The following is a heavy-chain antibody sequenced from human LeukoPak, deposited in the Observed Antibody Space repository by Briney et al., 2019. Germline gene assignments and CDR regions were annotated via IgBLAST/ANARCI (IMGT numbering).Heavy chain of an antibody. J-gene: IGHJ3*02. D-gene: IGHD5-18*01. CDR3: ARARSSYGSGDAFDI. V-gene: IGHV3-30*04. CDR1: GFIFSSYD. Sequence: GGYLSLSCAVSGFIFSSYDMHWVRRAPGRGLEGGAVISYDGSSKYCTDSVKGRLTISRDNSKNTLYLQMNILRAEATAVYYCARARSSYGSGDAFDIWGQETMVTVSS. CDR2: ISYDGSSK.